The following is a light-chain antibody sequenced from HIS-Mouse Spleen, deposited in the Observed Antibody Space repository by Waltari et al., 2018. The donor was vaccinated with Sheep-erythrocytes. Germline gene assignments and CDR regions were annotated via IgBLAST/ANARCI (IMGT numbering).Light chain of an antibody. V-gene: IGLV2-11*01. Sequence: QSALTQPRSVSGSPGQSVTISCTGTSSAVGGFIYVPWYQQHPRKAPKLMIYDVSKRPSGVPDRFSGSKSGNTASLTISGLQAEDEADYYCCSYAGSYNHVFATGTKVTVL. CDR3: CSYAGSYNHV. CDR1: SSAVGGFIY. J-gene: IGLJ1*01. CDR2: DVS.